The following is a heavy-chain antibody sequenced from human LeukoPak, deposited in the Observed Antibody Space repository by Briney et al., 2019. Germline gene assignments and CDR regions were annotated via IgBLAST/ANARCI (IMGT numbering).Heavy chain of an antibody. CDR3: AKDRPNYHESNGHYYRLNGDS. J-gene: IGHJ5*01. V-gene: IGHV3-23*01. Sequence: GGSLRLSCAASGFTFNIYAMSWVRQAPGKGLEWVSSITSSGDATFHADSVKDRFTISRDNSKSTLYLQMSRLRVEDTAVYYCAKDRPNYHESNGHYYRLNGDSWGQGTLVTVSS. D-gene: IGHD3-22*01. CDR1: GFTFNIYA. CDR2: ITSSGDAT.